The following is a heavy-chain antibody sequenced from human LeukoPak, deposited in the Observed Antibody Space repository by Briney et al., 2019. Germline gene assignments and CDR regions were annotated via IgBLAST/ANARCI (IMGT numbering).Heavy chain of an antibody. D-gene: IGHD3-3*01. CDR2: ISTSSGTM. Sequence: GGSLRLSCAASGFTFSSYSMNWVRQAPGKGLEGVSYISTSSGTMNYADSVKGRFTISRDNAKNSLYLQMNSLRDEDTAVYYCARGHGVYWGQGTLVTVSS. CDR3: ARGHGVY. V-gene: IGHV3-48*02. J-gene: IGHJ4*02. CDR1: GFTFSSYS.